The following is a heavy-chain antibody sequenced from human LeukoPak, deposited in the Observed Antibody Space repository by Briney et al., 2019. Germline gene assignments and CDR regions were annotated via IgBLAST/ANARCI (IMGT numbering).Heavy chain of an antibody. V-gene: IGHV3-30-3*01. J-gene: IGHJ4*02. CDR1: GFTFSSCA. CDR3: AKDDPPNADFDY. CDR2: ISYDGSNK. Sequence: GGSLRLSCAASGFTFSSCAMHWVRQAPGKGLEWVAVISYDGSNKYYADSVKGRFTISRDNSKNTLYLQMNSLRAEDTAVYYCAKDDPPNADFDYWGQGTLVTVSS.